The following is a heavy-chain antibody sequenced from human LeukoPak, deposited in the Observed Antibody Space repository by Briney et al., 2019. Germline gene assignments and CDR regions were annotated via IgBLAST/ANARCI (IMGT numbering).Heavy chain of an antibody. Sequence: LPGGSLRLSCAASGFTFSNYAMHWVRQAPGKGLEWVAVISYDGSNKYYADSVKGRFTISRDNPKNTLYLQMNSLRAEDTAVYYCARPIAVAAPDIWGQGTMVTVSS. D-gene: IGHD6-19*01. CDR1: GFTFSNYA. J-gene: IGHJ3*02. CDR2: ISYDGSNK. CDR3: ARPIAVAAPDI. V-gene: IGHV3-30-3*01.